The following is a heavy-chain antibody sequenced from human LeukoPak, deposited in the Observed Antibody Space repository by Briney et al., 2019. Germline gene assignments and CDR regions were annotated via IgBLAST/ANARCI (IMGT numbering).Heavy chain of an antibody. CDR2: IYYSGST. V-gene: IGHV4-4*02. D-gene: IGHD6-13*01. J-gene: IGHJ3*02. CDR1: GGSISSSNW. CDR3: ARGQSSSWYDAFDI. Sequence: SGTLSLTCAVSGGSISSSNWWSWVRQPPGKGLEWIGSIYYSGSTYYNPSLKSRVTISVDTSKNQFSLKLSSVTAADTAVYYCARGQSSSWYDAFDIWGQGTMVTVSS.